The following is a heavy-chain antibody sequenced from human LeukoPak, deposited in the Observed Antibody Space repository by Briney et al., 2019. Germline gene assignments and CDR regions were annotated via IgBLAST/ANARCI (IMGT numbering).Heavy chain of an antibody. J-gene: IGHJ4*02. Sequence: SETLSLTCSVSGVSMTGSSYYWAWIRQPPGKGLEWIGSVYYSGSTSYSPSLKSRVTISVDTSKNQFSLSLHSVTAADTAIYYCARNVSAGYFDFWGQGTLVTVSS. CDR1: GVSMTGSSYY. CDR2: VYYSGST. V-gene: IGHV4-39*01. D-gene: IGHD2-8*01. CDR3: ARNVSAGYFDF.